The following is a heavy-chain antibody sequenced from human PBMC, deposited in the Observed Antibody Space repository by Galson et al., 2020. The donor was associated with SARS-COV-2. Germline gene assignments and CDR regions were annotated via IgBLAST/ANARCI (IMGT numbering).Heavy chain of an antibody. J-gene: IGHJ3*02. D-gene: IGHD2-15*01. CDR2: IYYSGST. CDR1: GGSISSYY. V-gene: IGHV4-59*13. Sequence: SETLSLTCTVSGGSISSYYWSWIRQPPGKGLEWIGYIYYSGSTNYNPSLKSRVTISVDTSKNQFSLKLSSVTAADTAVYYCARVDCSGGSCYYYAFDSWGQGTMVTVSS. CDR3: ARVDCSGGSCYYYAFDS.